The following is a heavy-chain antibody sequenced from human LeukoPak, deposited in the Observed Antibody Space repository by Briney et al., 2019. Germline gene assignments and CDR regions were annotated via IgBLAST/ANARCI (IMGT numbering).Heavy chain of an antibody. D-gene: IGHD4-17*01. Sequence: SVKVSCKASGGTFNNSPITWVRQAPGQGLEWVGRIIPLLAIANYAPKFQGRVTITADKSTTTAYMEVNSLRSEDTAVYYCATEDGHVTMVTNFAYWGQGTLVTVSS. J-gene: IGHJ4*02. V-gene: IGHV1-69*04. CDR2: IIPLLAIA. CDR3: ATEDGHVTMVTNFAY. CDR1: GGTFNNSP.